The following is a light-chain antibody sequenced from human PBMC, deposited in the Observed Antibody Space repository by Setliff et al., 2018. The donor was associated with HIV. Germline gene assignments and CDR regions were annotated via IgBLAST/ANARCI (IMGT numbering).Light chain of an antibody. V-gene: IGLV1-40*01. J-gene: IGLJ1*01. CDR1: SSNIGAGYD. Sequence: QSVLTQPPSVSGAPGQRVTISCTGSSSNIGAGYDVLWYQKLPGTAPKLLIYGNTNRPSGVPDRFSGSKSGTSASLAITGLQAEDEADYYCSSYAGTFTLYALGTGTKVTV. CDR3: SSYAGTFTLYA. CDR2: GNT.